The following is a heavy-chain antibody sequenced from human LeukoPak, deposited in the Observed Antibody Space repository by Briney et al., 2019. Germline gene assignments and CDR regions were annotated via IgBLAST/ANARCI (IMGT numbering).Heavy chain of an antibody. Sequence: ASVKVSCKASGYTFTRYYLHWVRQAPGQGLEWMGIINPSAGNTNYAQKLQGRLTLTRDTSSSTVYVDLSSLRFEDTAIYYCVRDWSWGSSDAFDMWGQGTMVTVSS. CDR1: GYTFTRYY. CDR3: VRDWSWGSSDAFDM. J-gene: IGHJ3*02. CDR2: INPSAGNT. D-gene: IGHD7-27*01. V-gene: IGHV1-46*04.